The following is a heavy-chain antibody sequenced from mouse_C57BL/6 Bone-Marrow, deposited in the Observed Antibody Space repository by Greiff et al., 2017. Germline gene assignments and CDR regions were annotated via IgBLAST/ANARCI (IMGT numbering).Heavy chain of an antibody. V-gene: IGHV1-69*01. CDR3: ERRGNWDRDGFDY. D-gene: IGHD4-1*01. J-gene: IGHJ2*03. CDR1: GYTFTSYW. Sequence: QVQLQQPGAELVMPGASVKLSCKASGYTFTSYWMHWVKQRPGQGLEWIGEIDPSDSYTNYNQKFKGKSTLTVDKSSSTAYMQLSSLTSEDSAVYYCERRGNWDRDGFDYGGRGNSLTVSA. CDR2: IDPSDSYT.